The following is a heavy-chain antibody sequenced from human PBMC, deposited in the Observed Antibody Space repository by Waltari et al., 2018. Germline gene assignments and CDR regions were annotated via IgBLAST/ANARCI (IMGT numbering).Heavy chain of an antibody. CDR3: AKDPGSSTSYGIDY. CDR2: IRYEGSDR. CDR1: GFIFNNYD. V-gene: IGHV3-30*02. Sequence: QVQLVESGGGVVQPGGSLRLSCPAAGFIFNNYDMHWVRQAPGEGLEWVAFIRYEGSDRKYAESVKGRFTTSRDNSNNMLFLEMNSLRPEDTAVYYCAKDPGSSTSYGIDYWGQGTLVTVSS. D-gene: IGHD2-2*01. J-gene: IGHJ4*02.